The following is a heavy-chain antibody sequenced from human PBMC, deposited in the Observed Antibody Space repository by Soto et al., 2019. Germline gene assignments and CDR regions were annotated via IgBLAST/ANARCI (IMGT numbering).Heavy chain of an antibody. CDR1: GGSFSGYY. V-gene: IGHV4-34*01. CDR2: INHSGST. D-gene: IGHD2-2*01. J-gene: IGHJ6*03. Sequence: SETLSLTCAVYGGSFSGYYWSWIRQPPGKGLEWIGEINHSGSTNYNPSLKSRVTISVDTSKNQFSLKLSSVTAADTAVYYCAREGALYQQNYYYYYMDVWGKGTTVTVSS. CDR3: AREGALYQQNYYYYYMDV.